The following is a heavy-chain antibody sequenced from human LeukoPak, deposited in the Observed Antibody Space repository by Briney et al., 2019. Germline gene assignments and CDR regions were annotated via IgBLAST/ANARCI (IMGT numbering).Heavy chain of an antibody. CDR2: IYYSGCT. CDR1: GGSLSTHY. Sequence: SETLSLTCTVSGGSLSTHYWSWIREPPAQGLDWVGYIYYSGCTKYNPSLMSRVTISVDTSKIQFSLELSSVTAADTAVYYWARDGRIRGYCSSSCHSVDAFDIWGQGTMVTVSS. D-gene: IGHD2-2*01. J-gene: IGHJ3*02. CDR3: ARDGRIRGYCSSSCHSVDAFDI. V-gene: IGHV4-59*11.